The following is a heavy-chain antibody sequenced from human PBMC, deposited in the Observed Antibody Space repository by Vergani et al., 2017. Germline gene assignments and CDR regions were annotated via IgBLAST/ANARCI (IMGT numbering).Heavy chain of an antibody. D-gene: IGHD2-15*01. Sequence: EVQLVQSGAEVKKPGATMKISCKVSGYTFTDHYMHWVKQAPGKGLEWMGIVDPEDGETIYAEKFKGRVTIAADTSTDTAHLELSSLRSEDTAVYYCARDLGYCSGGSCSYWGQGTLVTVSS. CDR1: GYTFTDHY. CDR3: ARDLGYCSGGSCSY. J-gene: IGHJ4*02. CDR2: VDPEDGET. V-gene: IGHV1-69-2*01.